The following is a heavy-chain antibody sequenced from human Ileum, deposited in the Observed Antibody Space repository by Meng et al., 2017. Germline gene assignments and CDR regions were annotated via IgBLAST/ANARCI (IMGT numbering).Heavy chain of an antibody. CDR3: ARDLYDYVWGSYLTKLSKNNWFDP. Sequence: SETLSLTCAVSGYSISSGYYLGWIRQPPGKGLEWIASIYHSGSTYYNPALKSRVTISVDTSKNQFSLKLSSVTAADTAVYYCARDLYDYVWGSYLTKLSKNNWFDPWGQGTLVTVSS. J-gene: IGHJ5*02. CDR2: IYHSGST. D-gene: IGHD3-16*01. CDR1: GYSISSGYY. V-gene: IGHV4-38-2*02.